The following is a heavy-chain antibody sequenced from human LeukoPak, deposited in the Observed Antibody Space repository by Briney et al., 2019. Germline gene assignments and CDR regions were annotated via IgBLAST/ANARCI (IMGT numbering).Heavy chain of an antibody. J-gene: IGHJ3*01. V-gene: IGHV1-46*01. CDR1: GYTFTRYY. CDR3: SRDRALAGTNVDAFDF. D-gene: IGHD6-19*01. CDR2: INPSGGST. Sequence: ASVKVSCKASGYTFTRYYVHWVRQAPGQGLEWMGLINPSGGSTSYAQKFQGRVTMTRDTSTGTAYMELSGLSSEDTAVYYCSRDRALAGTNVDAFDFWGQGTMVTVS.